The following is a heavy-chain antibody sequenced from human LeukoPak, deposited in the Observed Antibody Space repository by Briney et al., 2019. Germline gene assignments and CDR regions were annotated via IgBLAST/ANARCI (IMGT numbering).Heavy chain of an antibody. V-gene: IGHV4-61*02. D-gene: IGHD3-3*01. Sequence: SETLSLTCTVSGGSISSGSYYWSWIRQPAGKGLEWIGRIYTSGSTNYNPSLKSRVTISVDTSKNQFSLKLSSVTAADTAVYYCARGSLTYYDFWSGPALSNWFDPWGQGTLVTVSS. CDR3: ARGSLTYYDFWSGPALSNWFDP. J-gene: IGHJ5*02. CDR1: GGSISSGSYY. CDR2: IYTSGST.